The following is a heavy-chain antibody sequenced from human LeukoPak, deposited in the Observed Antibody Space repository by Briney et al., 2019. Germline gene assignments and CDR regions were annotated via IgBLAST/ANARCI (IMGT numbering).Heavy chain of an antibody. J-gene: IGHJ4*02. CDR1: GFTFSTYW. CDR3: ARAGGTSWADY. V-gene: IGHV3-23*01. CDR2: ISGSGGST. D-gene: IGHD6-13*01. Sequence: GGSLRLSCAASGFTFSTYWMHWVRQAPGKGLEWVSAISGSGGSTYYADSVKGRFTISRDNSKNTLYLQMNSLRAEDTAVYYCARAGGTSWADYWGQGTLVTVSS.